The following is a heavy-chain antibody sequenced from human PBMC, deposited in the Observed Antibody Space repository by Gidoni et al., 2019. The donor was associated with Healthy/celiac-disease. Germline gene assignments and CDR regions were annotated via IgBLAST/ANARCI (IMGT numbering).Heavy chain of an antibody. CDR1: GFSLSTSGVG. D-gene: IGHD3-3*01. V-gene: IGHV2-5*01. CDR3: AHRQEENYDFWSGYYTAPAKGWFDP. J-gene: IGHJ5*02. CDR2: IYWNDDK. Sequence: QITLKESGPTLVKPTQTLTLTCTFSGFSLSTSGVGVGWIRQPPGKALEWLALIYWNDDKRYSPSLKSRLTITKDTSKNQVVLTMTNMDPVDTATYYCAHRQEENYDFWSGYYTAPAKGWFDPWGQGTLVTVSS.